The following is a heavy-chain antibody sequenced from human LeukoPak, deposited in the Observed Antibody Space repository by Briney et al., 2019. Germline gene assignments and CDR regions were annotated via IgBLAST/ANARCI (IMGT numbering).Heavy chain of an antibody. J-gene: IGHJ5*02. V-gene: IGHV4-59*01. CDR1: GGSISSYY. D-gene: IGHD3-10*01. CDR2: IYYSGST. CDR3: ARCTGWFGELSHFGFDP. Sequence: PSETLSLTCIVSGGSISSYYWSWIRQPPGKGLEWIGYIYYSGSTNYNPSLKSRVTISVDTSKNQFSLKLSSVTAADTAVYYCARCTGWFGELSHFGFDPWGQGTLVTVSS.